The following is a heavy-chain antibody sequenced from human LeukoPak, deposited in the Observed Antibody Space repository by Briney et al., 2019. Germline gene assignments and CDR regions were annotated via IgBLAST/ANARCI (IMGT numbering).Heavy chain of an antibody. J-gene: IGHJ6*03. D-gene: IGHD3-10*01. CDR2: VHYSGST. Sequence: SETLSLTCSVSGGSISSSSYFWGWIRQAPGQGLEWIASVHYSGSTYYNPSLKSRITISVDTSKNQFSLNLRSVTAADTAVYFCARQLYVSGSYYAPMDVWGKGTTGTISS. V-gene: IGHV4-39*01. CDR1: GGSISSSSYF. CDR3: ARQLYVSGSYYAPMDV.